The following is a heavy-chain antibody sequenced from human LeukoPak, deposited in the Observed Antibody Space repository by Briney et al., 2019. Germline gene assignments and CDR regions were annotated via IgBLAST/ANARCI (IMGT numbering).Heavy chain of an antibody. CDR3: ARGEVVPAAMPGNFDY. CDR2: IYYSGNT. J-gene: IGHJ4*02. V-gene: IGHV4-31*03. D-gene: IGHD2-2*01. CDR1: CGSISSGGYY. Sequence: PSQTLSLTCTPSCGSISSGGYYWSWIRQHPGKGLQWLGYIYYSGNTYYNPSLKSRVTISVDTSKNQFSLKLSSVTAADTAVYYCARGEVVPAAMPGNFDYWGQGTLVTVSS.